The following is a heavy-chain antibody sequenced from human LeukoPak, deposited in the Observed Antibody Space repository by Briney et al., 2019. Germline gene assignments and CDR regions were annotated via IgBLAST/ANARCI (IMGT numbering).Heavy chain of an antibody. CDR3: ATSITMFDY. Sequence: GGSLRLSCAASGFTFSRYWMSWVRQAPGKGLEWVANIKEDGTVKYYVESVKDRFAISRDNAKNSLYLQMNSLRTEDTAVYYCATSITMFDYWGQGTLVTVSS. D-gene: IGHD3-10*01. J-gene: IGHJ4*02. V-gene: IGHV3-7*02. CDR2: IKEDGTVK. CDR1: GFTFSRYW.